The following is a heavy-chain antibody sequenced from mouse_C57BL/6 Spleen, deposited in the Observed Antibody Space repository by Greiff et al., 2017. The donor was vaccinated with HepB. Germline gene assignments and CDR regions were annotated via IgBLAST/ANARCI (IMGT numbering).Heavy chain of an antibody. CDR2: INPNNGGT. CDR1: GYTFTDYN. V-gene: IGHV1-18*01. J-gene: IGHJ1*03. D-gene: IGHD2-3*01. Sequence: VHVKQSGPELVKPGASVKIPCKASGYTFTDYNMDWVKQSHGKSLEWIGDINPNNGGTIYNQKFKGKATLTVDKSSSTAYMELRSLTSEDTAVYYCARSYDGYPYWYFDVWGTGTTVTVSS. CDR3: ARSYDGYPYWYFDV.